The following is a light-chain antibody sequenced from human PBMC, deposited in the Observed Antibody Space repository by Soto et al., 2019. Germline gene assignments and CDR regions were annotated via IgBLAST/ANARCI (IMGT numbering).Light chain of an antibody. CDR3: CSYTSTNSRV. V-gene: IGLV2-14*01. CDR2: EVS. Sequence: QSALTQPASMSGSPGQSITISCTGTSNDVGGYNYVSRYQQHPGKAPKLMIFEVSNRPSGVSNRFSGSKSGNTASLTISGLQAEDEAYYYCCSYTSTNSRVFGGGTKLTVL. CDR1: SNDVGGYNY. J-gene: IGLJ3*02.